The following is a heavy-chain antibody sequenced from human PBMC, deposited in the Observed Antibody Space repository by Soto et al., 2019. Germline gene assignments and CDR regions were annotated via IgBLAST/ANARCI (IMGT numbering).Heavy chain of an antibody. CDR2: IYPGDSDT. D-gene: IGHD1-26*01. J-gene: IGHJ6*02. V-gene: IGHV5-51*01. Sequence: GKGLEWMGIIYPGDSDTRYSPSFQGQVTIPADKSISTAYLQWSSMNASDTTMYYCARLKGGATKDYYYYYGMDVWGQGTTVT. CDR3: ARLKGGATKDYYYYYGMDV.